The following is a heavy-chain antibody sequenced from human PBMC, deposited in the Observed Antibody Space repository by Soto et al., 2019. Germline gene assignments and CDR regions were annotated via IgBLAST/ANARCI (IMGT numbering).Heavy chain of an antibody. CDR1: GGSISSYY. J-gene: IGHJ4*02. CDR2: IYYSGIT. Sequence: SETLSLTCTVSGGSISSYYWSWIRQPPGKGLEWIGYIYYSGITDYNPSLKSRVTISVDTSKSQFSLKLSSVTAADTAVYYCARGGGVYYFDYWGQGALVTVSS. D-gene: IGHD2-8*02. CDR3: ARGGGVYYFDY. V-gene: IGHV4-59*01.